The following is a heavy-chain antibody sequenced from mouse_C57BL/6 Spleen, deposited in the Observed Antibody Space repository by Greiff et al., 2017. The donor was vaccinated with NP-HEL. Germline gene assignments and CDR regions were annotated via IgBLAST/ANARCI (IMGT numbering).Heavy chain of an antibody. CDR2: ISSGGSYT. Sequence: DVMLVESGGDLVKPGGSLKLSCAASGFTFSSYGMSWVRQTPDKRLEWVATISSGGSYTYYPDSVKGRFTISRDNAKNTLYLQMSSLKSEDTAMYYCARQDYYSNPYYYAMDYWGQGTSVTVSS. D-gene: IGHD2-5*01. V-gene: IGHV5-6*02. CDR3: ARQDYYSNPYYYAMDY. J-gene: IGHJ4*01. CDR1: GFTFSSYG.